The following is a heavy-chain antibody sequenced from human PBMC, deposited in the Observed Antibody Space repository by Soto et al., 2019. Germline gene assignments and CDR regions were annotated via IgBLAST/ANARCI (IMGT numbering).Heavy chain of an antibody. CDR2: ISAYNGNT. D-gene: IGHD6-19*01. Sequence: QVQLVQSGAEVKKPGASVKVSCKASGYTFTSYGISWVRQAPGQGLEWMGWISAYNGNTNYAQKLQGRVIMTTDTSRSTAYMELRSLRSDDTAVYYCARDVQSFGVAVDYGMDVWGQGTTVTVSS. J-gene: IGHJ6*02. V-gene: IGHV1-18*01. CDR1: GYTFTSYG. CDR3: ARDVQSFGVAVDYGMDV.